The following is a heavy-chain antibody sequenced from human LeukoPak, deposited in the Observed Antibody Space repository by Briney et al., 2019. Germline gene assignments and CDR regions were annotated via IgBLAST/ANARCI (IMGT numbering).Heavy chain of an antibody. V-gene: IGHV3-21*01. Sequence: PGGSLRLSCAASGFTLSSYSMNWVRQAPGKGLEWVSSISSSSSYIYYADSVKGRFTISRDNAKNSLYLQMNSLRAEDTAVYYCGTAAASERGYWGQGTLVTVSS. J-gene: IGHJ4*02. D-gene: IGHD6-13*01. CDR2: ISSSSSYI. CDR3: GTAAASERGY. CDR1: GFTLSSYS.